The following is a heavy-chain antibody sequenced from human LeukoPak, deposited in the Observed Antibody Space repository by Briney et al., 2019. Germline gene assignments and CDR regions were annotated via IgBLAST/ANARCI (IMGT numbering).Heavy chain of an antibody. CDR1: GFTFSSYG. D-gene: IGHD3-22*01. CDR2: ISGSGGST. CDR3: AMGEYYYDSSGSPRDY. Sequence: GGTLRLSCAASGFTFSSYGMSWVRQAPGKGLEWVSAISGSGGSTYYADSVKGRFTISRDNSKNTLYLQMNSLRAEDTAVYYCAMGEYYYDSSGSPRDYWGQGTLVTVSS. J-gene: IGHJ4*02. V-gene: IGHV3-23*01.